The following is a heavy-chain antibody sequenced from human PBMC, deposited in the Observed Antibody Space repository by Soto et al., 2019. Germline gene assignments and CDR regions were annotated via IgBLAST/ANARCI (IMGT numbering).Heavy chain of an antibody. CDR3: AKGDNLGPKTGYAFDP. CDR2: TYFRSKWYN. J-gene: IGHJ5*02. V-gene: IGHV6-1*01. Sequence: SRTLSLACAISWDSVSTNTDSWNWIRQSPSRGLEWLGRTYFRSKWYNDYAVSVKSRIIINPDTSNNQFSLQLNSVTPEDTAVYFCAKGDNLGPKTGYAFDPWGQGIMVTVSS. D-gene: IGHD5-12*01. CDR1: WDSVSTNTDS.